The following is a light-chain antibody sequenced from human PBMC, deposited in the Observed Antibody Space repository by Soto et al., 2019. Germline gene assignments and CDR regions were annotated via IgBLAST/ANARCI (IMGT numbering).Light chain of an antibody. CDR1: QSVSNNY. V-gene: IGKV3-20*01. J-gene: IGKJ1*01. Sequence: EIVLTQSPGTLSLSPGERATLSCRASQSVSNNYLAWYQQKPGQAPSLLIYGASNRATGIPDRFSGSGSGTDFTLTISSLQPDDFATYYCQQYNSYPAFGQGTKVDIK. CDR2: GAS. CDR3: QQYNSYPA.